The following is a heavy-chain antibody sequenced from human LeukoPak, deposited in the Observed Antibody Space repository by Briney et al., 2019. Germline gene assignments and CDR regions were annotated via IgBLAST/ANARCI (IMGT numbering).Heavy chain of an antibody. J-gene: IGHJ4*02. CDR1: GFTFSSYG. Sequence: PGRSLRLSCAASGFTFSSYGMHWVRQAPGKGLEWVAVISYDGSNKYYADSVKGRFTISRDNSKNTLYLQMNSLRAEDTAVYYCAKGVGGSPTYFDYWGQGTLVTVSS. V-gene: IGHV3-30*18. D-gene: IGHD1-26*01. CDR2: ISYDGSNK. CDR3: AKGVGGSPTYFDY.